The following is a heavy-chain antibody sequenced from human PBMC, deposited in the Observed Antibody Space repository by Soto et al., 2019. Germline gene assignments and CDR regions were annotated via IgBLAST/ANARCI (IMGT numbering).Heavy chain of an antibody. Sequence: GGSLRLSCAASGFTFSSYSINWVRQAPGKGLEWVSYISFSSSTIYYADSVKGRFTISRDNAKNSLYLQMNSLRDEDTAVYYCARDLPYLDYDFWSGSKDYYYYYGMDVWGQGTTVTVSS. D-gene: IGHD3-3*01. V-gene: IGHV3-48*02. J-gene: IGHJ6*02. CDR1: GFTFSSYS. CDR2: ISFSSSTI. CDR3: ARDLPYLDYDFWSGSKDYYYYYGMDV.